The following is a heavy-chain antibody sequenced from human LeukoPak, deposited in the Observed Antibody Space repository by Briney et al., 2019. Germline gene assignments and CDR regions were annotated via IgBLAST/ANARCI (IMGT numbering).Heavy chain of an antibody. Sequence: GGSLRLSCAASGFTFSNAWVSWVRQAPGKGLEWVGRIKSKTDGGTTDYAAPVKGRFTISRDDSKNTLYLQMNSLKTEDTAVYYCTTETMVRGVNNPTYYYYGMDVWGQGTTVTVSS. CDR2: IKSKTDGGTT. CDR3: TTETMVRGVNNPTYYYYGMDV. V-gene: IGHV3-15*01. CDR1: GFTFSNAW. J-gene: IGHJ6*02. D-gene: IGHD3-10*01.